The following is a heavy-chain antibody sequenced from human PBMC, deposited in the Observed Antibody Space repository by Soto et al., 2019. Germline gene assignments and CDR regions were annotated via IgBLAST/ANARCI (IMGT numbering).Heavy chain of an antibody. V-gene: IGHV3-30*13. J-gene: IGHJ4*02. Sequence: QVQLVQSGGGVVQPGRSLRLSCAASGFNFNTYFMHWVRQAPGKGLEWVAMIFPNGRDKEYADSVKGRFTISRDNSNNRRYLLMDSLRPEDTAVSYCARDDEHGSNWDLAYWGQGALVTVSS. D-gene: IGHD1-26*01. CDR1: GFNFNTYF. CDR2: IFPNGRDK. CDR3: ARDDEHGSNWDLAY.